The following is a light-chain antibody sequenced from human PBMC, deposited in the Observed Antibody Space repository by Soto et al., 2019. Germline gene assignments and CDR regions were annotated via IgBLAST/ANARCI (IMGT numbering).Light chain of an antibody. CDR2: ATS. Sequence: EIVMTPSPATLSVSPVERATLSCRASQSVSGNVAWYQQRPGQSPRLLIYATSTRATGIPARFSGSGSGAEFTLTITNLQSEDFAVYYCQRSHNWPWTFGRGTKVDIK. CDR3: QRSHNWPWT. V-gene: IGKV3-15*01. CDR1: QSVSGN. J-gene: IGKJ1*01.